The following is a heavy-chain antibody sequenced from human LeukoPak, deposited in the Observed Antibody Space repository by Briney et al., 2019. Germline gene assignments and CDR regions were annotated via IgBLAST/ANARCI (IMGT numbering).Heavy chain of an antibody. J-gene: IGHJ3*02. Sequence: GGSLRLSCAASGFTFSSYSMSWVRQAPGKGLEWVSSISSSSSYIYYADSVKGRFTISRDNSKNTLYLQMNSLRAEDTAVYYCPPYYYDSSGYYYVPVRDAFDIWGQGTMVTVSS. CDR1: GFTFSSYS. CDR3: PPYYYDSSGYYYVPVRDAFDI. CDR2: ISSSSSYI. D-gene: IGHD3-22*01. V-gene: IGHV3-21*04.